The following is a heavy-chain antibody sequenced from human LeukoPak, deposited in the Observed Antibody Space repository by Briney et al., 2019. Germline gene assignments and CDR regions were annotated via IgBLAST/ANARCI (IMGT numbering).Heavy chain of an antibody. CDR3: ARLVYVGNMGAFDI. Sequence: PSETLSLTCTVSGGSISSSSYYRSWIRQPPGKGLEWIGYIYYSGSTNYNPSLKSRVTISVDTSKSQFSLKLSSVTAADTDVYSCARLVYVGNMGAFDIWGQGTMVTVSS. D-gene: IGHD4-23*01. J-gene: IGHJ3*02. CDR2: IYYSGST. CDR1: GGSISSSSYY. V-gene: IGHV4-61*05.